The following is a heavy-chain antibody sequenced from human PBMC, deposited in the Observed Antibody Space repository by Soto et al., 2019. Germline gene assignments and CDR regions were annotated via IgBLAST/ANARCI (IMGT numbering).Heavy chain of an antibody. CDR1: GFSFGDYV. Sequence: GGSLRLSCAASGFSFGDYVLSWVRQAPGRGLEWVGYIRSKAYGGTADYAASVTGRFTISRDDSKSIAYLQMNSLKTDDTAVYYCTRDILTGYYSPPQDYWGQGTLVTVSS. CDR3: TRDILTGYYSPPQDY. D-gene: IGHD3-9*01. V-gene: IGHV3-49*04. J-gene: IGHJ4*02. CDR2: IRSKAYGGTA.